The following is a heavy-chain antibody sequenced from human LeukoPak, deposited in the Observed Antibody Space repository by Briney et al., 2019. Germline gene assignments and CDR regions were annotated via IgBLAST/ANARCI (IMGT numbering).Heavy chain of an antibody. D-gene: IGHD4-17*01. V-gene: IGHV3-23*01. J-gene: IGHJ5*02. Sequence: PGGSLRLSCAASGFTFSGYAMSWVRQAPGKGLEWVSTVSGSGSNTYYADSVKGRFTISRDNSKNTLYLQMNSLRAEDTAVYYCARLPFPPWGQGTLVTVSS. CDR2: VSGSGSNT. CDR3: ARLPFPP. CDR1: GFTFSGYA.